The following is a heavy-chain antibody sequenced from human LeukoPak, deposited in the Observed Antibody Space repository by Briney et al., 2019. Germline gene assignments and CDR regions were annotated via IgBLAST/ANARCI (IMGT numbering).Heavy chain of an antibody. D-gene: IGHD1-26*01. Sequence: SETLSLTCTVSGGSIGTGSYYWGWIRQPPGKGLEWIGSIYYSGSTYYNPSLKSRVTISVDTSKIQFSLKLSSVTAADTAVYYCARLALQEVGATQTYYLDYWGQGTLVTVSS. V-gene: IGHV4-39*07. J-gene: IGHJ4*02. CDR1: GGSIGTGSYY. CDR2: IYYSGST. CDR3: ARLALQEVGATQTYYLDY.